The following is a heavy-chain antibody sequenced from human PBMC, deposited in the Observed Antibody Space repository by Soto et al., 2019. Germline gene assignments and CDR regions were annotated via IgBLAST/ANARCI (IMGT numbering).Heavy chain of an antibody. CDR1: GFTFSSYA. J-gene: IGHJ4*02. D-gene: IGHD3-3*01. CDR2: ISGSGGST. CDR3: AKVYDFWSGYPDY. V-gene: IGHV3-23*01. Sequence: GGSLRLSCTASGFTFSSYAMSWFRQAPGKGLEWVSAISGSGGSTYYADSVKGRFTISRDNSKNTLYLQMNSLRAEDTAVYYCAKVYDFWSGYPDYWGQGTLVTVSS.